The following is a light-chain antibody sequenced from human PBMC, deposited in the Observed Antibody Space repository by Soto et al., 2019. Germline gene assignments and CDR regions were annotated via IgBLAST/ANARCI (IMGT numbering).Light chain of an antibody. CDR1: ESVNNY. CDR2: DAF. Sequence: EVVLTQSPATLSLSPGERATLSCRASESVNNYLAWYQQKPGQAPRLLIYDAFNRATGIPARFSGSGSGTDFTLTISSLEPEDYSIYYCQHRFNWPLTFGGGTKVEIK. CDR3: QHRFNWPLT. J-gene: IGKJ4*01. V-gene: IGKV3-11*01.